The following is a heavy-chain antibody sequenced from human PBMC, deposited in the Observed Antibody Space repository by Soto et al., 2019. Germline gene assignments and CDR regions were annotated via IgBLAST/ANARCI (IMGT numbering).Heavy chain of an antibody. CDR2: IRSKAYGGTT. J-gene: IGHJ4*02. V-gene: IGHV3-49*03. CDR1: GFTFGDYA. Sequence: GGSLRLSCTASGFTFGDYAMSWFRQAPGKGLEWVGFIRSKAYGGTTEYAASVKGRFTISRDDSKSIAYLQMNSLKTEDTAVYYCTIENLRLNGITGTAPFYWGQGTLVTVSS. D-gene: IGHD1-7*01. CDR3: TIENLRLNGITGTAPFY.